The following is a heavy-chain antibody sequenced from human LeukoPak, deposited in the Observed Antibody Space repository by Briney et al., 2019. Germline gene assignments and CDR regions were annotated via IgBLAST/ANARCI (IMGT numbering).Heavy chain of an antibody. CDR1: GFTISSNY. V-gene: IGHV3-66*01. CDR2: IYSGGGAST. CDR3: ARGGGYYYFDS. D-gene: IGHD3-22*01. J-gene: IGHJ4*02. Sequence: GGSLRLSCAASGFTISSNYMSWVRQAPGKGLEWVSVIYSGGGASTYYADSVEDRFTISRDNSKSTLYLQMNNLRAEDTAVYYCARGGGYYYFDSWGQGALVTVSA.